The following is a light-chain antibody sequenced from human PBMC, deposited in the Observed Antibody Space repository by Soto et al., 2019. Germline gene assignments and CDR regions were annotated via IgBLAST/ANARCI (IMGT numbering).Light chain of an antibody. V-gene: IGLV2-18*02. CDR3: SSYRSSSTYV. CDR1: SSDVGSYNR. Sequence: QYALTQPPSVSGSTGQSVTISCTGTSSDVGSYNRVSWYQQTPGTAPKLMIYEVNNRPSGVPDRFSGSKSGNTASLTISGLQAEDEADYYCSSYRSSSTYVFGTGTKVTVL. J-gene: IGLJ1*01. CDR2: EVN.